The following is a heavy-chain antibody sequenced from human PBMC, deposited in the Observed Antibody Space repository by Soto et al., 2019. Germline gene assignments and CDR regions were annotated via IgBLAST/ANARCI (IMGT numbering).Heavy chain of an antibody. Sequence: QVQLVQSGAEVKKPGASVKVSCKASGYTFTGYYMHWVRQAPGQGLEWMGWINPNSGGTNYAQKFQGWVTTTRDTSISTAYMEVSRLRSDDTAVYYCARGKGSSSWYLYYYYGMDVWGQGTTVTVSS. CDR3: ARGKGSSSWYLYYYYGMDV. D-gene: IGHD6-13*01. V-gene: IGHV1-2*04. CDR1: GYTFTGYY. J-gene: IGHJ6*02. CDR2: INPNSGGT.